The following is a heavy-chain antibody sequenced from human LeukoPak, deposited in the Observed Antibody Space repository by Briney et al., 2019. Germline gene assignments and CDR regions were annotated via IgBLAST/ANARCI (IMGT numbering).Heavy chain of an antibody. CDR2: MNPNSGNT. CDR3: TLAAAGPNWFEP. D-gene: IGHD6-13*01. J-gene: IGHJ5*02. V-gene: IGHV1-8*01. CDR1: GYTFTSYD. Sequence: GSVKVSCKASGYTFTSYDINWVRQATGQELEGMGWMNPNSGNTGYAQKFQGRVTMTRNTSISTAYMELSSLRSEDTAVYYCTLAAAGPNWFEPWGQGTLVSVSS.